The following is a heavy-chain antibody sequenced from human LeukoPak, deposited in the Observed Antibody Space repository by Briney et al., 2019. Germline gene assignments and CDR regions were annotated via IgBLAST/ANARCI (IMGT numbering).Heavy chain of an antibody. V-gene: IGHV3-43*02. CDR3: AKVDYYDWYFDL. CDR1: GFTFDDYA. Sequence: PGGSLRLSCAASGFTFDDYAMHWVRQPPGKGLEWVSPISENAGRKYYADSVKGRFTISRDNSKNSLYLQMNGLRTEDTALYYCAKVDYYDWYFDLWGRGTLVTVSS. J-gene: IGHJ2*01. D-gene: IGHD3-22*01. CDR2: ISENAGRK.